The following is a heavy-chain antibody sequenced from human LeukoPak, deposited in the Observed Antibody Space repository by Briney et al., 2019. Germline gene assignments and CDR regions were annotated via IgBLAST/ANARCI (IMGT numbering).Heavy chain of an antibody. V-gene: IGHV4-4*09. Sequence: SETLSLTCTVSGGSISSYYWSWLRQPPGKGLEWIGYIYTSGSTNYNPSLKSRVTISVDTSKNQFSLKLSSVTAADTAVYYCARTPGSGSYGGYYYMDVWGKGTTVTVSS. CDR3: ARTPGSGSYGGYYYMDV. CDR2: IYTSGST. D-gene: IGHD3-10*01. J-gene: IGHJ6*03. CDR1: GGSISSYY.